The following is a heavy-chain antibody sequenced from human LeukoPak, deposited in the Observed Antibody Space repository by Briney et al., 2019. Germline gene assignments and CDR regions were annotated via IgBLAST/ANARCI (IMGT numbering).Heavy chain of an antibody. J-gene: IGHJ4*02. V-gene: IGHV3-23*01. CDR1: EFSFSSHS. CDR2: INSSGDYT. Sequence: GESLRLSCAASEFSFSSHSMNWVRQAPGKGLEWVSTINSSGDYTCYADSVKGRFTISRDNSKNTLYLQMNSLRAEDTAVYYCAKDGGYYYEVYFDYWGQGTLVTVSS. CDR3: AKDGGYYYEVYFDY. D-gene: IGHD3-22*01.